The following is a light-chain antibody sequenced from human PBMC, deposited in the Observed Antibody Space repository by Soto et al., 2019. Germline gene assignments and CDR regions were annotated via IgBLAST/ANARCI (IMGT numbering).Light chain of an antibody. CDR3: QQYGSSPPWT. V-gene: IGKV3-20*01. CDR1: QSVSSSY. Sequence: EIVLTQSPGTLSLSPGERATLSCRASQSVSSSYLAWYQQKPGQAPRLLIYVASSRATGIPDRFSGSGSGTDFTXTXSRXEPEDFAVYYCQQYGSSPPWTFGQGTKVEIK. J-gene: IGKJ1*01. CDR2: VAS.